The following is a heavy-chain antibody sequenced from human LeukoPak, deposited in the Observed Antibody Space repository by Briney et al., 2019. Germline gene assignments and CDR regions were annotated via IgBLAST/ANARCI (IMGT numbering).Heavy chain of an antibody. J-gene: IGHJ4*02. Sequence: ASVTVSCTASGYSFTSNYIHWVRQAPGQGLEWKGMIYPRDGSTSYAQRFQDRVTVTRDTSTSTVHMELSGLRSEDTAVYYCARDQEGFDYWGQGTQVTVSS. CDR1: GYSFTSNY. V-gene: IGHV1-46*01. CDR2: IYPRDGST. CDR3: ARDQEGFDY.